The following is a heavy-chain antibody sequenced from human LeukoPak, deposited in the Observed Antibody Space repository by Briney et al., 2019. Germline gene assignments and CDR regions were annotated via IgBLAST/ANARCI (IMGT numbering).Heavy chain of an antibody. D-gene: IGHD3-9*01. J-gene: IGHJ4*02. CDR1: GFTFSSYG. Sequence: GGSLRLSCAASGFTFSSYGMHWVRQAPGKGLEWLAGIATDGSFAYYADSVKGRFTLSRDNSKNTLYLQMDSLRTEDTAVYYCAKGTERYSKNFDYWGQGILVSVSS. CDR3: AKGTERYSKNFDY. V-gene: IGHV3-30*18. CDR2: IATDGSFA.